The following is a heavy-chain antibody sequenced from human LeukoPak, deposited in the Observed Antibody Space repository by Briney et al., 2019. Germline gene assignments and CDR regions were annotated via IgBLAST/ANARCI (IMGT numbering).Heavy chain of an antibody. D-gene: IGHD3-9*01. V-gene: IGHV4-59*12. J-gene: IGHJ6*02. CDR3: ARSHYDILTGYYRPLYGMDV. CDR1: GGSISGYY. CDR2: IYYSGTT. Sequence: PSETLSLTCSVSGGSISGYYWSWIRQPPGKGLEWIGYIYYSGTTIYNPSLKSRLTISLDTSKNQFSLKLSSVTAADTAVYFCARSHYDILTGYYRPLYGMDVWGQGTTVTVSS.